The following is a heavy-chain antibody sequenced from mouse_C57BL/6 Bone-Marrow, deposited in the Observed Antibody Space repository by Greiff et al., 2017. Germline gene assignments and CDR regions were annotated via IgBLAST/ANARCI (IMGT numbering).Heavy chain of an antibody. Sequence: EVQLQQSGPELVKPGASVKISCKASGYSFTDYNMNWVKQSNGKSLEWIGVFNPNYGTTNYNQKFKGKATLTVDQSSSTAYVQLNSLTSEDSAVYYCARARGLRYAMDYWGQGTSVTVSS. CDR3: ARARGLRYAMDY. D-gene: IGHD2-2*01. J-gene: IGHJ4*01. V-gene: IGHV1-39*01. CDR1: GYSFTDYN. CDR2: FNPNYGTT.